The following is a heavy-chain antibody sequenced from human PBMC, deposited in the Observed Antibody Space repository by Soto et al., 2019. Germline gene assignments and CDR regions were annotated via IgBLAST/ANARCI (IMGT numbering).Heavy chain of an antibody. D-gene: IGHD1-20*01. CDR1: GYTFTSYG. CDR2: ISAYNGNT. J-gene: IGHJ6*04. CDR3: ATYVNWNDVGYYYSGMDV. V-gene: IGHV1-18*01. Sequence: QVQLVQSGAEVKKPGASVKVSCKASGYTFTSYGISWVRQAPGQGLEWMGWISAYNGNTNYAQKLQGRVTMTTDTPTRTAYMELRRLRSDDTAVYYCATYVNWNDVGYYYSGMDVWGKGTTVTVSS.